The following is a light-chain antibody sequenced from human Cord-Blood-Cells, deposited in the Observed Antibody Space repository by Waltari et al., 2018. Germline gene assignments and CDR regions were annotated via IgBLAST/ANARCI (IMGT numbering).Light chain of an antibody. Sequence: EIVLTQSPATLYLSPGDRATLSCSASQSVSSYLAWYQQKPGQAPRLLIYDASNRATGRPARCNGSGSGTDFTLTISSLEPEDFAVYYCQQRSNWPTFGQGTKVEIK. CDR3: QQRSNWPT. V-gene: IGKV3-11*01. CDR2: DAS. CDR1: QSVSSY. J-gene: IGKJ1*01.